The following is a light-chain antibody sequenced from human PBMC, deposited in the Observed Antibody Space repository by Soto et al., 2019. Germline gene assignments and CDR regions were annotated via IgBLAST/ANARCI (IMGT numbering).Light chain of an antibody. CDR2: EVS. J-gene: IGLJ1*01. CDR1: RNNVGGYNY. CDR3: SSYSRSITLFV. Sequence: QSALTQPASVSGSPGQSITISCTGTRNNVGGYNYVSWYQQHPGKAPKLIIYEVSNRPAGVSERFSGSKSGNTASLTLYGLQADDESDYYCSSYSRSITLFVFGTGTKLTVL. V-gene: IGLV2-14*01.